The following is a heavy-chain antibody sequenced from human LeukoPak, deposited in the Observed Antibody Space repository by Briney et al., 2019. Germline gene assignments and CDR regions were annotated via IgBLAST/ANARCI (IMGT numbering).Heavy chain of an antibody. V-gene: IGHV3-48*03. J-gene: IGHJ4*02. Sequence: PGGSLRLSCAASGFTFSSYEMNWVRQAPGKGLEWVSYISSSGSTIYYADSVKGRFTISRDNSKNTLYLQMNSLRAEDTAVYYCARGMIVAQTGFDYWGQGTLVTVSS. D-gene: IGHD3-22*01. CDR2: ISSSGSTI. CDR3: ARGMIVAQTGFDY. CDR1: GFTFSSYE.